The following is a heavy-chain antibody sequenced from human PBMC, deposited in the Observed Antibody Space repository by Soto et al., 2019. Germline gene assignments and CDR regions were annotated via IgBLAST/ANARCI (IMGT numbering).Heavy chain of an antibody. D-gene: IGHD1-7*01. Sequence: GGSLRLSCAVPGGIFHGYGMHWVRQAPGKGLEWVAIIRFDGSNEGYADSVKGRFTISRDNSKNTLYLQMNTLGAEDTAVYYCARDGIGGTVFRGYLYYCGRGTVVTVSS. CDR3: ARDGIGGTVFRGYLYY. CDR1: GGIFHGYG. V-gene: IGHV3-33*01. J-gene: IGHJ4*02. CDR2: IRFDGSNE.